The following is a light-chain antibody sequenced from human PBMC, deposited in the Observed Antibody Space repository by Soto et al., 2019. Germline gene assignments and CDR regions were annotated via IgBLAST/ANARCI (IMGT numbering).Light chain of an antibody. J-gene: IGKJ1*01. CDR2: AAS. CDR1: QSIVTY. CDR3: QQNYSTPPWT. V-gene: IGKV1-39*01. Sequence: EIQMTQSPSSLSASVGDRFTITCLASQSIVTYLNWYLQKPGKAPKLLIYAASNLQSGVPSRFSGSGSGTDFTLTISSLQPEDFATYFCQQNYSTPPWTVGQGTKVDIK.